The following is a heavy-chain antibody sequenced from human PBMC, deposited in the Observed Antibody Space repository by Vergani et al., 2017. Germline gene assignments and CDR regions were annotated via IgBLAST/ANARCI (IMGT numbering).Heavy chain of an antibody. V-gene: IGHV3-53*04. D-gene: IGHD3-3*01. CDR1: GFTLSIYT. J-gene: IGHJ4*02. CDR3: ARAARYDFQED. CDR2: IYSGGST. Sequence: EVRLVESGGGLVQPGGSLTLSCTASGFTLSIYTMNWVRPAPGKGLEWVSVIYSGGSTYYADSVKGRFTTARHNAKNTLYLQMNSLGAEDTAVYYCARAARYDFQEDWGQGTLVTVSS.